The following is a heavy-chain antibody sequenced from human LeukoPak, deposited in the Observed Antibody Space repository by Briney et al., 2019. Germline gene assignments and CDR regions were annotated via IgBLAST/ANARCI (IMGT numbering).Heavy chain of an antibody. CDR1: GYSFTSYW. CDR2: IYPGDSDT. J-gene: IGHJ5*02. V-gene: IGHV5-51*01. D-gene: IGHD3-10*01. CDR3: ARSPEGRYGSGSYQDNWFDP. Sequence: GESLKISCKGSGYSFTSYWIGWVRQMPGKGLEWMGIIYPGDSDTRYSPSFQGQVTISADKSISTAYLQWSSLKASDTAMYYCARSPEGRYGSGSYQDNWFDPWGQGTLVTVSS.